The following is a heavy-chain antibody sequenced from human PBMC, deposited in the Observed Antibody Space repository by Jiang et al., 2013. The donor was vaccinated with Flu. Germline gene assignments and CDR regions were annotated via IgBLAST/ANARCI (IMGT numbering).Heavy chain of an antibody. V-gene: IGHV1-18*04. Sequence: GVEVKKPGASVKVSCKASGYTFTGYYMHWVRQAPGQGLEWMGWISAYNGNTNYAQKLQGRVTMTTDTSTSTAYMELRSLRSDDTAVYYCARDGVVAAFYGMDVWGQGTTVTVSS. CDR1: GYTFTGYY. D-gene: IGHD2-15*01. CDR2: ISAYNGNT. J-gene: IGHJ6*02. CDR3: ARDGVVAAFYGMDV.